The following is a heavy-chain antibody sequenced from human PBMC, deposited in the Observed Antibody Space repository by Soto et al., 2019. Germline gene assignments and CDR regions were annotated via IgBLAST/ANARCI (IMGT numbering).Heavy chain of an antibody. CDR1: AGSIRSSSYY. CDR3: ARHSRTEAAIKFDP. V-gene: IGHV4-39*01. Sequence: QLQLQESGPGLVKPSETLSLTCTVSAGSIRSSSYYWGWIRQPPGKGLEWIGSLYYSGSTYYNPSLKSRVTIAVDTSKNHFSLKLSSVTAADTAVYYCARHSRTEAAIKFDPWGQGTLVTVSS. D-gene: IGHD2-2*01. J-gene: IGHJ5*02. CDR2: LYYSGST.